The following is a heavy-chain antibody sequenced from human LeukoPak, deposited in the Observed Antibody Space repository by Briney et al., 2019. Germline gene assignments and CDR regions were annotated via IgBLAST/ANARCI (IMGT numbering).Heavy chain of an antibody. D-gene: IGHD6-19*01. CDR2: IYYSGST. CDR1: GGSISSSSYY. V-gene: IGHV4-39*07. CDR3: ARVVFSGWYRFDP. J-gene: IGHJ5*02. Sequence: SETLSLTCTVSGGSISSSSYYWGWIRQPPGKGLEWIGSIYYSGSTYYNPSLKSRVTISVDTSKNQFSLKLSSVTAADTAVYYCARVVFSGWYRFDPWGQGTLVTVSS.